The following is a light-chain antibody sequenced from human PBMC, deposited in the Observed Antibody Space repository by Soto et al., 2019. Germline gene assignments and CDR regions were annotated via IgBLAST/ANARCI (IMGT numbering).Light chain of an antibody. Sequence: EIVLTQSPGTLSLSRGERVTLSCRASQSVTSSYLAWYQQKPGQAPRLLIYGASSRETGIPDRFSGSGSGTEFTLTISRLQPEDFAVYYCQQYGTSPWTFGQGTKVDIK. CDR1: QSVTSSY. CDR2: GAS. V-gene: IGKV3-20*01. CDR3: QQYGTSPWT. J-gene: IGKJ1*01.